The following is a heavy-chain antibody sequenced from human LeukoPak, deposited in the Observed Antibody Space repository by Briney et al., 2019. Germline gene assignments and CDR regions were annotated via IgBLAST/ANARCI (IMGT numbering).Heavy chain of an antibody. V-gene: IGHV1-18*01. J-gene: IGHJ4*02. D-gene: IGHD1-26*01. CDR3: ARSGRGTYYYFDL. Sequence: AASVKVSCKASGYSFTRYGISWVRQAPGQGLEWMGWISGSNGDTNYAQKFQGRVPMTTDTSTGTAYMDLRNLRFDDTAVYFCARSGRGTYYYFDLWGQGTLVTVSS. CDR1: GYSFTRYG. CDR2: ISGSNGDT.